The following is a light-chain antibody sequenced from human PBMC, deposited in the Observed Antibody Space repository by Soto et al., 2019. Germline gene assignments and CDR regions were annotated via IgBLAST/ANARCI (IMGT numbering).Light chain of an antibody. V-gene: IGKV1-5*03. CDR1: HYVSSS. CDR2: KTS. J-gene: IGKJ1*01. Sequence: DIQMTQSPSTLSASIGDRVTITCRASHYVSSSLAWYQQKPGKAPKLLIYKTSILESGVPSRFSGSASGTKFALSISSLQPDDFATYWCQLYNTYPWTFVEGTKVDI. CDR3: QLYNTYPWT.